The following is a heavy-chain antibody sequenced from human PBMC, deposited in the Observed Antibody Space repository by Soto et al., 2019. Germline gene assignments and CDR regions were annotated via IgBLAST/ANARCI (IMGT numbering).Heavy chain of an antibody. CDR3: AKEPADYSDSSGYYSEDY. CDR2: ISGSGGST. Sequence: GGSLRLSCAASGFTFSSYAMSWVRQAPGKGLEWVSAISGSGGSTYYADSVKGRFTISRDNSKNTLYLQMNSLRAEDTAVYYCAKEPADYSDSSGYYSEDYWGQGTLVTVSS. V-gene: IGHV3-23*01. CDR1: GFTFSSYA. J-gene: IGHJ4*02. D-gene: IGHD3-22*01.